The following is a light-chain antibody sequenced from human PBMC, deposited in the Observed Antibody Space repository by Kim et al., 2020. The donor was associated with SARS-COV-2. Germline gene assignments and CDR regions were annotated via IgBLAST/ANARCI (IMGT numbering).Light chain of an antibody. Sequence: DIQMTKSPSSLSASVGDRVTITCRASQGISNSLAWYQQKPGKAPKLLLYAASRLESGVPSRFSGSGSGTDYTLTISSLQPEDFATYYCQQYYSTQWTFGQGTKVDIK. CDR1: QGISNS. J-gene: IGKJ1*01. V-gene: IGKV1-NL1*01. CDR3: QQYYSTQWT. CDR2: AAS.